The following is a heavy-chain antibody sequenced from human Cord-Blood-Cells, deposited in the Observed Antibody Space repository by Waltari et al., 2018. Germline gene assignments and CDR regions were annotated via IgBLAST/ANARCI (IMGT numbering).Heavy chain of an antibody. CDR3: ARDRAGGPTDAFDI. Sequence: EVQLVESGGGLVQPGGSLRLSCAASGFTFSSYWMSWVRQAPGKGLEWVANIKQDGSEKDGVDAGKGRVTIARDNAKNSLYLQRNSLRGEDTAVYYCARDRAGGPTDAFDIWGQGTMVTVSS. CDR2: IKQDGSEK. J-gene: IGHJ3*02. CDR1: GFTFSSYW. D-gene: IGHD2-15*01. V-gene: IGHV3-7*01.